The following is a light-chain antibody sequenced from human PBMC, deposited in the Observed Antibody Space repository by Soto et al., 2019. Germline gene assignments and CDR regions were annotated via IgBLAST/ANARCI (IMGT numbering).Light chain of an antibody. V-gene: IGKV3-15*01. CDR2: GAS. CDR1: QSVNSN. Sequence: EIVMTQSPGTLSVSPGERATLSCRANQSVNSNLAWYQQKPGQAPRLLIYGASARATGIPARFSGSGSGTEFTLTISSLQSEDFAVYYCQQYNNWPPWTFGQGTKVEIK. CDR3: QQYNNWPPWT. J-gene: IGKJ1*01.